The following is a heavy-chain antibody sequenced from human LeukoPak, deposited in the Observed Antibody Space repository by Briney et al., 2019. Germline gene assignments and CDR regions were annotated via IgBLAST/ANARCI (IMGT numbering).Heavy chain of an antibody. CDR2: IRYDGSNK. CDR3: ARDAVTTLDY. V-gene: IGHV3-30*02. D-gene: IGHD4-17*01. CDR1: GFTFSSYG. Sequence: GGSLRLSCAASGFTFSSYGMHWVRQAPGKGLEWVAFIRYDGSNKYYADSVKGRFTISRDNSKNTLYLQMNSLRAEDTAVYYCARDAVTTLDYWGQGTLVTVSS. J-gene: IGHJ4*02.